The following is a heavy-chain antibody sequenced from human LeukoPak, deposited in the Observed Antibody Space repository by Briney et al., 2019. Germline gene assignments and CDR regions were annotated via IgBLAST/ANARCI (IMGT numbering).Heavy chain of an antibody. V-gene: IGHV1-69*04. D-gene: IGHD3-22*01. J-gene: IGHJ4*02. CDR3: ARTPDYYDSSGYDY. CDR2: IIPILGIA. Sequence: SVKVSCKASGGTFSSYAISWVRQAPGQGLEWMGRIIPILGIANYAQKFQGRVTITADKSTSTAYMELSSLRSEDTAVYYRARTPDYYDSSGYDYWGQGTLVTVSS. CDR1: GGTFSSYA.